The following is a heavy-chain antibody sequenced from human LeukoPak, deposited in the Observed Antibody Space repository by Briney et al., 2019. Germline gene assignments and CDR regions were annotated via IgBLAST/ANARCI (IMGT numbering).Heavy chain of an antibody. J-gene: IGHJ4*02. Sequence: ASVKVSCKASGYTFTGCYMHWVRQAPGQGLEWMGWINPNSGGTNYAQKFQGRVTMTRDTSISTAYMELSRLRSDDTAVYYCARGTYSSGWFDYWGQGTMVTVYS. CDR3: ARGTYSSGWFDY. CDR2: INPNSGGT. V-gene: IGHV1-2*02. CDR1: GYTFTGCY. D-gene: IGHD6-19*01.